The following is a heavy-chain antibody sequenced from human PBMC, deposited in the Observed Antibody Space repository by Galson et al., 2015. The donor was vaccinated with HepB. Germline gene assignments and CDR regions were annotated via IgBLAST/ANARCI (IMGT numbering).Heavy chain of an antibody. CDR2: ISYHGTYK. CDR1: GFTFSSYA. Sequence: SLRLSCAVSGFTFSSYAMHWVRQAPGMGLQWVAAISYHGTYKYDADSVKGRFTISRDNSKNTLYLEMNSLRAEDTAVYYCARDRTSDYYGSGSPLFYFDFWGRGTLVTVSS. V-gene: IGHV3-30*04. J-gene: IGHJ4*02. CDR3: ARDRTSDYYGSGSPLFYFDF. D-gene: IGHD3-10*01.